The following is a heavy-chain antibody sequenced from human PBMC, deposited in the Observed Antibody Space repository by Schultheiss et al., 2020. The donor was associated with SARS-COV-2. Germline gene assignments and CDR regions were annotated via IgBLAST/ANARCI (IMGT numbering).Heavy chain of an antibody. CDR3: ARGRDAYKLGY. J-gene: IGHJ4*02. CDR1: GGSISSGNYY. D-gene: IGHD5-24*01. CDR2: INHSGST. Sequence: SETLSLTCTVSGGSISSGNYYWSWIRQPPGKGLEWIGEINHSGSTNYNPSLKSRVTISVDTSKNQFSLKLSSVAAADTVVYYCARGRDAYKLGYWGQGTLVTVSS. V-gene: IGHV4-30-4*01.